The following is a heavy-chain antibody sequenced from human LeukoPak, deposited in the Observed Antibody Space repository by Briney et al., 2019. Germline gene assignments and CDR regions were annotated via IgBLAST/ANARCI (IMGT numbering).Heavy chain of an antibody. CDR2: ISYDGSNK. Sequence: GGSLRLSCAASGFTFSSYGMHWVRQAPGKGLEWVAVISYDGSNKYYADSEKGRFTISRDNSKNTLYLQMNSLRAEDTAVYYCANTPRVAIGKTYYYGMDVWGQGTTVTVSS. D-gene: IGHD5-12*01. CDR1: GFTFSSYG. J-gene: IGHJ6*02. V-gene: IGHV3-30*18. CDR3: ANTPRVAIGKTYYYGMDV.